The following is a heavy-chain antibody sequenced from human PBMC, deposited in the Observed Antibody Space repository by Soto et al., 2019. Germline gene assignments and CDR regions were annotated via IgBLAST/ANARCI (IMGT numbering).Heavy chain of an antibody. V-gene: IGHV1-58*02. CDR1: GSGFISSG. Sequence: SVKVSCKASGSGFISSGIQWVRQAHGQRLEWIGWIVVASGQTNYAQNFRGRVAITRDTSTATAYIELTGLTSEDTAVYFCSADRPDIGVGWWVWGQGTTVPVSS. J-gene: IGHJ6*02. CDR3: SADRPDIGVGWWV. CDR2: IVVASGQT. D-gene: IGHD2-15*01.